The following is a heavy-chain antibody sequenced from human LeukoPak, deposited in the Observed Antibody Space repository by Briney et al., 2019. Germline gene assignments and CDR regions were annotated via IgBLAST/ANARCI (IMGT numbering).Heavy chain of an antibody. Sequence: GRSLRLSCAASGFTFSSYAMHWVRQAPGKGLEWVAVISYDGSNKYYADSVKGRFTISRDNSKNTLYLQMNSLRAEDTAVYYCASSPPEYSSSFWFGWGQGTLVTVSS. J-gene: IGHJ4*02. V-gene: IGHV3-30-3*01. D-gene: IGHD6-6*01. CDR1: GFTFSSYA. CDR2: ISYDGSNK. CDR3: ASSPPEYSSSFWFG.